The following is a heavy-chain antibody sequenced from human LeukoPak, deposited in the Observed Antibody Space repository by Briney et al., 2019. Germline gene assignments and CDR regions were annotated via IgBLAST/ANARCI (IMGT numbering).Heavy chain of an antibody. CDR3: ARDGHSGSHLDY. CDR2: IRNDGIDT. J-gene: IGHJ4*02. D-gene: IGHD1-26*01. CDR1: GLSFSTYG. Sequence: GGSLRLSCATSGLSFSTYGMHRVRQAPGKGPEWVAFIRNDGIDTFYADSVKGRFTISRDNSKNTLYLQMISLRAEDTAVYYCARDGHSGSHLDYWGQGTLVTVSS. V-gene: IGHV3-30*02.